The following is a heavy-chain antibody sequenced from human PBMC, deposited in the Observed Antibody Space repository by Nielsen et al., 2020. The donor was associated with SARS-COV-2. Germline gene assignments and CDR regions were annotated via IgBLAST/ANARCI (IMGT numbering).Heavy chain of an antibody. CDR1: RGSISSGAYY. CDR2: TFNSGNT. CDR3: AREEYGFGLDV. Sequence: SETLSLTCTVSRGSISSGAYYWSRIRQPPGQGWESIGYTFNSGNTYYNPSLRSRVTMSLDTSKNQFSLILTSVTAADTALYYCAREEYGFGLDVWGQGTTVRVSS. D-gene: IGHD2-2*01. V-gene: IGHV4-30-4*08. J-gene: IGHJ6*02.